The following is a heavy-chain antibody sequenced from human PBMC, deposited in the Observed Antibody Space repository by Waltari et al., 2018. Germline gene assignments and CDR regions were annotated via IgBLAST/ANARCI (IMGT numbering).Heavy chain of an antibody. V-gene: IGHV3-23*01. CDR1: GFTFSSYA. J-gene: IGHJ4*02. Sequence: EVQLLESGGGLVQPGGSLGLSCAASGFTFSSYAMSWVRQAPGKGLEWVSAISGSGGSTYYADSVKGRFTISRDNSKNTLYLQMNSLRAEDTAVYYCAKVYPRGRYSSSEITHLPFDYWGQGTLVTVSS. D-gene: IGHD6-6*01. CDR3: AKVYPRGRYSSSEITHLPFDY. CDR2: ISGSGGST.